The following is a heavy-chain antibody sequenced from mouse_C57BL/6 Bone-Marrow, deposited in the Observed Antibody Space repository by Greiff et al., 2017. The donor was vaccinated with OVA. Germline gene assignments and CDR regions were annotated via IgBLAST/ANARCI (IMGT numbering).Heavy chain of an antibody. CDR3: ARRDYGSTLDY. D-gene: IGHD1-1*01. V-gene: IGHV1-82*01. Sequence: VQLQQSGPELVKPGASVKISCKASGYAFSSSWMNWVKQRPGKGLEWIGRIYPGDGDTNYNGKFKGKATLTAEKSSSTAYMQLSSLTSEDSAVDFCARRDYGSTLDYWGQGTTLTVSS. CDR1: GYAFSSSW. CDR2: IYPGDGDT. J-gene: IGHJ2*01.